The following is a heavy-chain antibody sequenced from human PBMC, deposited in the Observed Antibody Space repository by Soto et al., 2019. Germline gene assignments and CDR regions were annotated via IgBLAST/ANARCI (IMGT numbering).Heavy chain of an antibody. Sequence: SETLSLTCAVYGGSFSGYYWSWIRQPPGKGLEWIGEINHSGSTNYNPSLKSRVTISVDTSKNQFSLKLSSVTAADTAVYYCARAARRSNWFDPWGQGTLVTVSS. CDR2: INHSGST. J-gene: IGHJ5*02. D-gene: IGHD6-6*01. V-gene: IGHV4-34*01. CDR1: GGSFSGYY. CDR3: ARAARRSNWFDP.